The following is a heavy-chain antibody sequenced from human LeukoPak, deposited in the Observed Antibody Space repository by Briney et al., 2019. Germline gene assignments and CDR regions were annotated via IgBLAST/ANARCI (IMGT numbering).Heavy chain of an antibody. CDR2: ISSSSSYI. J-gene: IGHJ4*02. Sequence: GGSLRLSCAASGFTFSSYSMNWVRQAPGKGLEWVSSISSSSSYIYYADSVKGRFTISRDNAKNSLYLQMDSLRAEDTAVYYCAREYSGYDFLHYWGQGTLVTVSS. CDR3: AREYSGYDFLHY. CDR1: GFTFSSYS. D-gene: IGHD5-12*01. V-gene: IGHV3-21*01.